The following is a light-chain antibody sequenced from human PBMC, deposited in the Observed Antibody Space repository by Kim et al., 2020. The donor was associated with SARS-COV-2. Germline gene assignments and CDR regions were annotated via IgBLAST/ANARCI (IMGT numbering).Light chain of an antibody. CDR3: QVWDTSRDQVI. CDR1: SIGTRS. CDR2: YNS. Sequence: APGKTATIACGGDSIGTRSVHWYQQKQGQAPVLVLFYNSDRPSGIPERFSGSNSGNTATLTISRVEAGDEADLYCQVWDTSRDQVIFGGGTQLTAL. J-gene: IGLJ2*01. V-gene: IGLV3-21*04.